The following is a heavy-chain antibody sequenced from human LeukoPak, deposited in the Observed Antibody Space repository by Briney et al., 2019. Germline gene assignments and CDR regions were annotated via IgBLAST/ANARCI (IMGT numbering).Heavy chain of an antibody. J-gene: IGHJ4*02. CDR2: INPNNGGT. D-gene: IGHD5-12*01. CDR3: ARDKYTGYETFDY. Sequence: ASVKVSCKASGYTFTGYYMHWVRQAPGQGLEWMGWINPNNGGTNYAQKFQGRVTMTRDTSISTAYMELNRLTSDDTAVYYCARDKYTGYETFDYWGQGTPVTVS. CDR1: GYTFTGYY. V-gene: IGHV1-2*02.